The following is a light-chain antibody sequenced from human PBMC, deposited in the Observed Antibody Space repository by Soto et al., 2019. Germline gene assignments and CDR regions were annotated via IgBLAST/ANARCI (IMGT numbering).Light chain of an antibody. J-gene: IGKJ2*01. Sequence: ERVMTQSPATLSVPPGERATLSCRASQSISSHLAWYQQKPGQPPKLLFYGASTRATGVPARFSGSGSGTEFTLTISSLQSEDVAVYYCQQYNSWPYTFGQGTKLEI. CDR1: QSISSH. V-gene: IGKV3-15*01. CDR2: GAS. CDR3: QQYNSWPYT.